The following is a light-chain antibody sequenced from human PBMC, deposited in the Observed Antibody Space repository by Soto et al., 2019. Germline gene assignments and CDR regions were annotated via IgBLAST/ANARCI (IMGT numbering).Light chain of an antibody. Sequence: IVMTQSPATLSVSPGERATLSCRASQSFGNNLAWYQEKPGQAPRLLIYGASTRATGIPARFSGSGSGTEFTLTISSLQSEDFAIYSCQQHNNWPFTLGPGTKVDIK. CDR1: QSFGNN. J-gene: IGKJ3*01. V-gene: IGKV3D-15*01. CDR3: QQHNNWPFT. CDR2: GAS.